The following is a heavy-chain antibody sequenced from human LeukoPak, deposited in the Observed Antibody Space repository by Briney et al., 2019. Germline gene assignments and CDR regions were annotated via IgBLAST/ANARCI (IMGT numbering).Heavy chain of an antibody. V-gene: IGHV4-59*12. D-gene: IGHD1-26*01. Sequence: PSETLSLTCTVSGGSISSYYWSWIRQPPGKGLEWIGYIYYSGSTNYNPSLKSRVTISVDTSKNQFSLKLSSVTAADTAVYYCAIVEEGGSYKPGSFDYWGQGTLVTVSS. CDR1: GGSISSYY. CDR2: IYYSGST. CDR3: AIVEEGGSYKPGSFDY. J-gene: IGHJ4*02.